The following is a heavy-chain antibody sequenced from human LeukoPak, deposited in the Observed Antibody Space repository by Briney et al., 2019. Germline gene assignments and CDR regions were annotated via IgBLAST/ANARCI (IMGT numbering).Heavy chain of an antibody. CDR2: IYSTGST. CDR3: ARVRIVGAQAQTFDY. CDR1: GGSISSSPYY. Sequence: PSETLSLTCTVSGGSISSSPYYWGWIRQPPGKGLEWIANIYSTGSTYYNPSLKSRVTISVDTSKNQFSLKLSSVTAADTAVYYCARVRIVGAQAQTFDYWGQGTLVTVSS. V-gene: IGHV4-39*07. J-gene: IGHJ4*02. D-gene: IGHD1-26*01.